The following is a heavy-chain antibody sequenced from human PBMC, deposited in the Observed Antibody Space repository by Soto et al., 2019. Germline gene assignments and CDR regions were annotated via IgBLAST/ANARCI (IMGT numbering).Heavy chain of an antibody. Sequence: GGARRLSWGASGFTLSKDCMTWFRQAPGKGLAWVANIKQDGSKKYYVDSVKGRFTISRDNAKNTLYLQMNSLRAEDTALYYCAQRAWYFDLWGRGPLVTVSS. CDR1: GFTLSKDC. J-gene: IGHJ2*01. CDR3: AQRAWYFDL. CDR2: IKQDGSKK. V-gene: IGHV3-7*01.